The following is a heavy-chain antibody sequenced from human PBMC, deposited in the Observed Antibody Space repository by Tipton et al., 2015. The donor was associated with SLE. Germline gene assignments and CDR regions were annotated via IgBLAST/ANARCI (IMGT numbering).Heavy chain of an antibody. CDR1: GGSISSGGHY. J-gene: IGHJ4*02. CDR3: AREAEYSPYAFDY. Sequence: TLSLTCTVSGGSISSGGHYWSWIRQPAGKGLEWIGLIYNSGITNYNPSLKSRVTISVDTSKKQFSLRLTSVIAADTAVYYCAREAEYSPYAFDYWGPGTPVTVSS. V-gene: IGHV4-61*02. D-gene: IGHD5-12*01. CDR2: IYNSGIT.